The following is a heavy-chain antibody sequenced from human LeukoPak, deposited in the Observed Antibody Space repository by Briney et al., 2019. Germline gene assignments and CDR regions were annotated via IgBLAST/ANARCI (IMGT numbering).Heavy chain of an antibody. D-gene: IGHD5-24*01. CDR3: AKDPPGSRWLHHGLGDY. CDR1: GFTFSSYG. V-gene: IGHV3-23*01. CDR2: ISGSGGST. J-gene: IGHJ4*02. Sequence: PGGSLRLSCAASGFTFSSYGMSWVRQAPGKGLEWVSAISGSGGSTYYADSVKGRFTISRDNSKNTLYLQMNSLRAEDTAVYYCAKDPPGSRWLHHGLGDYWGQGTLVTVSS.